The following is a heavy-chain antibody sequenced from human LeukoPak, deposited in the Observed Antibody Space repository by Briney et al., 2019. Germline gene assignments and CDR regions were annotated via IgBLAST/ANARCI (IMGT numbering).Heavy chain of an antibody. Sequence: GGSLRLSCAASGFTFSNYWMNWVRQAPGKGLEWVANIKQDGSEKYYVDSVRGRFTISRDNAKNSLYLQLNSLRVEDTAVYYCASQRFLDYWGQGTLVTVSS. D-gene: IGHD3-3*01. CDR2: IKQDGSEK. J-gene: IGHJ4*02. V-gene: IGHV3-7*01. CDR1: GFTFSNYW. CDR3: ASQRFLDY.